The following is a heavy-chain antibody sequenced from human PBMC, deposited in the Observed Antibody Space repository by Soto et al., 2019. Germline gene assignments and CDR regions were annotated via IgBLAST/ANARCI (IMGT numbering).Heavy chain of an antibody. Sequence: SETLSLTCTVSGGSISSYYWSWIRQPPGKGLEWIGYIYYSGSTNYNPSIKSRVTISVDTSKNQFSLKLSSVTAADTAVYFCARADYYDSSGYYSYYFDYWGQGTLVTVSS. J-gene: IGHJ4*02. CDR2: IYYSGST. D-gene: IGHD3-22*01. CDR3: ARADYYDSSGYYSYYFDY. V-gene: IGHV4-59*08. CDR1: GGSISSYY.